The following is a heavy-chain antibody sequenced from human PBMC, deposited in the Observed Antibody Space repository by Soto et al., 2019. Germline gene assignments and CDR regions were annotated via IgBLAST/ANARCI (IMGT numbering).Heavy chain of an antibody. V-gene: IGHV2-5*01. Sequence: SGPTLVNPTQTLTLTCTFSGFSLTTHDVGVGWIRQPPGKALEWLAFISWNDERRYSPSLKSRLTITKDTSKNQVVLTMTNMDPADAGTYFCAHRPPKYSTAWLAFDFWGQGAMVTVSS. J-gene: IGHJ3*01. CDR2: ISWNDER. CDR3: AHRPPKYSTAWLAFDF. D-gene: IGHD6-6*01. CDR1: GFSLTTHDVG.